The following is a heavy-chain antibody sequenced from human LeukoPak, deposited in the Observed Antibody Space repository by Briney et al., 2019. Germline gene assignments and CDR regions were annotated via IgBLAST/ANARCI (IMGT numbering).Heavy chain of an antibody. J-gene: IGHJ4*02. CDR1: GFTFSSYA. CDR3: ANSYGDYVRGYYFDY. D-gene: IGHD4-17*01. Sequence: GGSLRLSCAASGFTFSSYAMSWVRQAPGKGLEWVSAIGGSGGSTYYADSVKGRFTISRDNSKNTLYLQMNSLRAEDTAVYYCANSYGDYVRGYYFDYWGQGTLVTVSS. CDR2: IGGSGGST. V-gene: IGHV3-23*01.